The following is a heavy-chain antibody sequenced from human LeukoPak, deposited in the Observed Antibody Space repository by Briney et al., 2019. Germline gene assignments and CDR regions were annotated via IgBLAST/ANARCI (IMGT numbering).Heavy chain of an antibody. D-gene: IGHD6-19*01. CDR3: ARGNAVVGDY. V-gene: IGHV1-8*01. CDR2: VTANSGST. Sequence: GASVKVSRKASGYTFTSYDINWVRQAPGQGLEWMGWVTANSGSTNYAQKFKGRVTMTRDTSVNTAYMELSSLRSEDTAMYYCARGNAVVGDYWGQGTLVTVSS. J-gene: IGHJ4*02. CDR1: GYTFTSYD.